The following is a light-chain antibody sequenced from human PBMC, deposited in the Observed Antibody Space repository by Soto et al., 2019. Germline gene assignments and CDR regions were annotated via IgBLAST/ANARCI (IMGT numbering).Light chain of an antibody. J-gene: IGLJ2*01. CDR1: SRDVGGYNY. V-gene: IGLV2-14*01. CDR2: DVS. Sequence: QSALTQPAYVSGSPGQSITISCTGTSRDVGGYNYVSWYQQHPGKAPKLMIYDVSNRPSGVSNRFSGSKSGNTASLTISGLQAEDEADYYCSSYTSSSTRVVFGGGTKLTVL. CDR3: SSYTSSSTRVV.